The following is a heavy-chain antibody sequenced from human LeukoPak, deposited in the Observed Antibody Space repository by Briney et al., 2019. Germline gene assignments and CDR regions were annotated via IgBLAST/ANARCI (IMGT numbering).Heavy chain of an antibody. CDR3: ARGAEGWYGDSSGYPHY. D-gene: IGHD3-22*01. Sequence: GGSLRLSCAASGFAFSNFAMDWVRQAPGKGLEWVANIMQDGTEKYYVDSVKGRFTISRDNAKNSLYLQMNSLRVEDTAVYYCARGAEGWYGDSSGYPHYWGQGTLVTVSS. CDR2: IMQDGTEK. V-gene: IGHV3-7*01. CDR1: GFAFSNFA. J-gene: IGHJ4*02.